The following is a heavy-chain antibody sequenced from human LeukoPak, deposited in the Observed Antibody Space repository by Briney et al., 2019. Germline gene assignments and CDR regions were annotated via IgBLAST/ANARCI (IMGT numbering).Heavy chain of an antibody. D-gene: IGHD3-10*01. CDR3: ARSNRRGLINGFGYYFDY. V-gene: IGHV3-48*01. Sequence: GGSLRLSCAASGFTFSSYSMNWVRQTPGKGLEWVSYISSSSSVIYYADSVKGRFTISRDNAKNSLYLQMNSLRAEDTAVYYCARSNRRGLINGFGYYFDYWGQGTLVTVSS. CDR1: GFTFSSYS. J-gene: IGHJ4*02. CDR2: ISSSSSVI.